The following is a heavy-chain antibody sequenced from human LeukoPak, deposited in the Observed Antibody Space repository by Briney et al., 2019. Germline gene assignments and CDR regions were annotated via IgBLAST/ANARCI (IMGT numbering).Heavy chain of an antibody. CDR3: ARNGCSGGSCFDAFDI. J-gene: IGHJ3*02. CDR1: GGSISSSSYY. V-gene: IGHV4-39*01. CDR2: IYYSGST. Sequence: PSETLSLTCTVSGGSISSSSYYWGWIREPPGKGLEWLGSIYYSGSTYYNPSLKSRVTISVDTSKNQFSLKLSSVTAADTAVYYCARNGCSGGSCFDAFDIWGQGTMVTLSS. D-gene: IGHD2-15*01.